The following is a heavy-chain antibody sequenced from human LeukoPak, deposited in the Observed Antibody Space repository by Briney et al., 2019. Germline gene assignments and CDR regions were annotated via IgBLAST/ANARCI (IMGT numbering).Heavy chain of an antibody. CDR1: GGTFISYA. V-gene: IGHV1-69*05. CDR2: IIPIFGTA. Sequence: SVKVSCKASGGTFISYAISWVRQAPGQGLEWMGGIIPIFGTANYAQKFQGRVTITTDESTSTAYMELSSLRSEDTAVYYCARAYCGGDCYPASFDYWGQGTLVTVSS. CDR3: ARAYCGGDCYPASFDY. J-gene: IGHJ4*02. D-gene: IGHD2-21*02.